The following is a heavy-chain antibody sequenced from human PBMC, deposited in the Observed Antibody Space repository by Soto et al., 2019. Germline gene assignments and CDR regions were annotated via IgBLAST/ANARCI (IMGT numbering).Heavy chain of an antibody. D-gene: IGHD3-22*01. Sequence: QVQLVESGGGVVQPGRSLRLSCAASGFTFSSYGMHWVRQAPGKGLEWVAVISYDGSNKYYADSVKGRFTISRDNSKNTLYLQMNSLRAEDTAVYYCAKDWDYYDSSGYVDYWGLGTLVTVSS. CDR1: GFTFSSYG. CDR3: AKDWDYYDSSGYVDY. J-gene: IGHJ4*02. V-gene: IGHV3-30*18. CDR2: ISYDGSNK.